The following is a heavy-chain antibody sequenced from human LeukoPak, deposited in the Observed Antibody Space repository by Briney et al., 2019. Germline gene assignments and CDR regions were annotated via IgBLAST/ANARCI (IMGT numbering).Heavy chain of an antibody. D-gene: IGHD2-21*02. CDR2: ISASGSTI. Sequence: GGSLRLSCAASGFTFSDYYMAWIRQAPGKGLEYISHISASGSTIHYGDSVKGRFTIFRDDTRNSVYLQMTSLRAEDTATYFCARDCGGHCYSGFDYWGQGALVTVSS. CDR3: ARDCGGHCYSGFDY. CDR1: GFTFSDYY. J-gene: IGHJ4*02. V-gene: IGHV3-11*04.